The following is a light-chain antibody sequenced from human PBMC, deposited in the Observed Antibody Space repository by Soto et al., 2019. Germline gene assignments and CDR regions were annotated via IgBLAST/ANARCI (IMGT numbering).Light chain of an antibody. CDR1: QSISSW. CDR3: QQYNSYWT. V-gene: IGKV1-5*01. J-gene: IGKJ1*01. Sequence: DIQMTQSPSTLSASVRDRFAVACRASQSISSWVAWYQQKPGKAPKLLIYDASSLESGVPSRFSGSGSGTEFTLTISRLQPDDFATYYCQQYNSYWTFGQGTKVDIK. CDR2: DAS.